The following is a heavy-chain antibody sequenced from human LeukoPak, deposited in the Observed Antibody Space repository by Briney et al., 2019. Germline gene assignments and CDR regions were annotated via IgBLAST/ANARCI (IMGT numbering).Heavy chain of an antibody. D-gene: IGHD3-3*01. CDR3: ARDQRYYDFWSGYYQSWFDP. V-gene: IGHV4-30-2*01. Sequence: SQTLSLTCAVSGGSISSGGYSWSWIRQPPGKGLEWIGYIYSSGSAYYNPSLESRVTISVDRSRNQFSLKLSSVTAADTAVYYCARDQRYYDFWSGYYQSWFDPWGQGTLVTVSS. CDR2: IYSSGSA. CDR1: GGSISSGGYS. J-gene: IGHJ5*02.